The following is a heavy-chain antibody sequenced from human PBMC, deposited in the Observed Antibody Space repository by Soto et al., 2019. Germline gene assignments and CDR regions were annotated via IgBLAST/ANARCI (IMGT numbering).Heavy chain of an antibody. V-gene: IGHV4-59*12. Sequence: SETLSVTCTVSGGSISSYYWSWIRQPPGKGLEWIGYIYYSGSTNYNPSLKSRVTISVDTSKNQFSLKLSSVTAADTAVYYCARDRPGLLWLGELSPGNWYDPWGQGTLDTVSS. CDR3: ARDRPGLLWLGELSPGNWYDP. CDR2: IYYSGST. J-gene: IGHJ5*02. D-gene: IGHD3-10*01. CDR1: GGSISSYY.